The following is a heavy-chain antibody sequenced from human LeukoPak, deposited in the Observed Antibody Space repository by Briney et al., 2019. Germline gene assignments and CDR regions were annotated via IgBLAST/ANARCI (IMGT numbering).Heavy chain of an antibody. V-gene: IGHV1-2*02. Sequence: ASVKVSCKASGYTYTGYYMHWVRQAPGQGLEWMGWINPNSGGTNYAQKFQGRVTMTRDTSISTAYMELSRLRSDDTAVYYCARDREDIVVVPAAMQSCFNPWGQGTLVTVSS. CDR2: INPNSGGT. CDR3: ARDREDIVVVPAAMQSCFNP. CDR1: GYTYTGYY. D-gene: IGHD2-2*01. J-gene: IGHJ5*02.